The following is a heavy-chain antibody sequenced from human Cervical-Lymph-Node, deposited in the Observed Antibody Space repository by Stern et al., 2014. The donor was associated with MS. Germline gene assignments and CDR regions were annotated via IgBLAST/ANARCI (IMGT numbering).Heavy chain of an antibody. Sequence: QVQLVVSGPGLVQPSETLSLTCPVSGGSISNYYWSWIRQPPGKGLEWIGYIYYIGTTNYNPSLKSRVTISVDTSKNQFSLRLSSVSVADTAVYYCARHGDTSFVYWGQGTLVTISS. CDR2: IYYIGTT. J-gene: IGHJ4*02. V-gene: IGHV4-59*08. CDR1: GGSISNYY. D-gene: IGHD2-21*02. CDR3: ARHGDTSFVY.